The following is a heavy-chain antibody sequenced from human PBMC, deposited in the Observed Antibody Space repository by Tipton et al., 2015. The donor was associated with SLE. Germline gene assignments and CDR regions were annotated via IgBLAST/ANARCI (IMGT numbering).Heavy chain of an antibody. J-gene: IGHJ3*02. CDR1: GGSISSSSYY. V-gene: IGHV4-39*02. D-gene: IGHD2-2*01. CDR3: AREDIVVVPAAPSKWAFDI. Sequence: TLSLTCTVSGGSISSSSYYWGWIRQPPGKGLEWIGSIYHSGSTYYNPSLKSRVTISVDTSKNQFSLKLSSVTAADTAVYYCAREDIVVVPAAPSKWAFDIWGQGTMVTVSS. CDR2: IYHSGST.